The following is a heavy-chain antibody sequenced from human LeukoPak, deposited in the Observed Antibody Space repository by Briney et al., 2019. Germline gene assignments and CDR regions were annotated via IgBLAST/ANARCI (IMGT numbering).Heavy chain of an antibody. CDR2: IYHSGST. CDR1: GGSISSGGYS. V-gene: IGHV4-30-2*01. Sequence: SETLSLTCAVSGGSISSGGYSWSWIRQPPGKGLEWIGYIYHSGSTYYNPSLKSRVTISVGRSKNQFSLKLSSVTAADTAVYYCARGTIGVVALDYWGQGTLVTVSS. CDR3: ARGTIGVVALDY. D-gene: IGHD2-2*01. J-gene: IGHJ4*02.